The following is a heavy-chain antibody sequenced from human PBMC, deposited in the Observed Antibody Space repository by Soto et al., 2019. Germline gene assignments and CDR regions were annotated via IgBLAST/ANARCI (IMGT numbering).Heavy chain of an antibody. V-gene: IGHV3-30*18. D-gene: IGHD1-26*01. CDR2: ISDDGNNE. Sequence: VQLVESGGGVFQPGRSLRLACAASGFTFSNYVMHWVRQAPGKGLEWVALISDDGNNEYYADSVKGRFTISRDNSRNTLYLNMDSLSPEDAAVYYCAKGGATLTSAEYFQYWGQGTLVTVSS. CDR3: AKGGATLTSAEYFQY. CDR1: GFTFSNYV. J-gene: IGHJ1*01.